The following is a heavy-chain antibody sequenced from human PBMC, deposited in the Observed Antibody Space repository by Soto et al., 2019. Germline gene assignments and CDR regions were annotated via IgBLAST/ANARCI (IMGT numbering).Heavy chain of an antibody. CDR2: INTDGLS. V-gene: IGHV4-4*07. D-gene: IGHD2-15*01. J-gene: IGHJ6*02. Sequence: SETLSLTCSVSGVSITSYYWSWIRQSAGGGLEWMGRINTDGLSTYSPSFKSRLTMSLGTSKNQVSLRLISVTAADTAVYFCARVPVAVAATEDYYGLDVWGQGTTVTVSS. CDR1: GVSITSYY. CDR3: ARVPVAVAATEDYYGLDV.